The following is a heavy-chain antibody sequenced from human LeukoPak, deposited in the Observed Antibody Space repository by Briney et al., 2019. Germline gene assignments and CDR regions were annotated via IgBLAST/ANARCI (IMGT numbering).Heavy chain of an antibody. Sequence: SETLSLTCTVTGASVNSDSYYWSWLRQPPGQGLEWIGYIFNSGTTYYIPSLRSRVIISLDTSKNQFSLKMSSVTAADTAVYFCADTYGNWGQGTLVTVSS. V-gene: IGHV4-30-4*08. CDR3: ADTYGN. CDR1: GASVNSDSYY. J-gene: IGHJ4*02. CDR2: IFNSGTT. D-gene: IGHD5-18*01.